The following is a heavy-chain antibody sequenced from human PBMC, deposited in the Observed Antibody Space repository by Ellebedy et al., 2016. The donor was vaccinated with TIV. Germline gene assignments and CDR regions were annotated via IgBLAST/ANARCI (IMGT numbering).Heavy chain of an antibody. CDR3: ARVGAGIAAALLARRRRPFDY. J-gene: IGHJ4*02. CDR2: IYYSGST. CDR1: GRSVSSGSYY. D-gene: IGHD6-13*01. Sequence: SETLSLXXTVSGRSVSSGSYYWSWLRQPPGKGLEWIGYIYYSGSTNYNPSLKSRVTISVDTSKNQFSLKLSSVTAADTAVYYCARVGAGIAAALLARRRRPFDYWGQGTLVTVSS. V-gene: IGHV4-61*01.